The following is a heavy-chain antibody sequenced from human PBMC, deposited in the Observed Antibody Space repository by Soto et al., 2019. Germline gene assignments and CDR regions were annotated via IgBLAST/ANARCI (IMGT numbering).Heavy chain of an antibody. CDR3: ARDDVHWSGGRCYGVPMDV. Sequence: DVQLVESGGGLVQPGGSLTLSCAGSGFTVTSKYMSWVRQAPGKGLEWVSLIQSGGSTFYADSVKGRFSISRDNSKNTVALQMNSLRAEDTAVYYCARDDVHWSGGRCYGVPMDVWRKGTTVTVSS. CDR2: IQSGGST. J-gene: IGHJ6*03. D-gene: IGHD2-15*01. CDR1: GFTVTSKY. V-gene: IGHV3-66*01.